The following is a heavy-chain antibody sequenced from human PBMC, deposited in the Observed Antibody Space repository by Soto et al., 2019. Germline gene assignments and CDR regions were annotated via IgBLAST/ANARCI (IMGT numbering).Heavy chain of an antibody. D-gene: IGHD4-17*01. J-gene: IGHJ2*01. CDR3: ARGDYGDYPWYYDL. CDR1: GFTFSSYS. Sequence: EVQLVESGGGLVKPGGSLRLSCAASGFTFSSYSMNWVRQAPGKGLEWVSSISSSSSYIYYADSVKGRFTISRDNAKNSLYLQMNSLRAEDTAVYYCARGDYGDYPWYYDLWGRGTLVTVSS. V-gene: IGHV3-21*01. CDR2: ISSSSSYI.